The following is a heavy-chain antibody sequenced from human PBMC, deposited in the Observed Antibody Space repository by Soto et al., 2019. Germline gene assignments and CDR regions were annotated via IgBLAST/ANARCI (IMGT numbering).Heavy chain of an antibody. V-gene: IGHV4-34*01. Sequence: SETLSLTGAVYGGSFSGYYWSWIRQPPGKGLEWIGEINHSGSTNYNPSLKSRVTISVDTSKNQFSLKLSSVTAADTAVYYCARGRPRWFDPWGQGTLVTVSS. J-gene: IGHJ5*02. CDR2: INHSGST. CDR1: GGSFSGYY. CDR3: ARGRPRWFDP.